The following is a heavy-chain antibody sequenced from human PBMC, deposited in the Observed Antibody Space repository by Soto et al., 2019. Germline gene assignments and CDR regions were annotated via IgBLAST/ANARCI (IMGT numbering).Heavy chain of an antibody. V-gene: IGHV3-21*01. J-gene: IGHJ4*01. Sequence: EVQLVESGGDLVKPGGSLRLSCAASGFTFSSYSMHWVRQAPGKGLEWVSSISTGSTYIYYADSVKGRFTISRDNAKNSLYLRMNSLRAEDTAVYYCARRTPQYSGYDLGEYYWCHGTLVTVSA. CDR1: GFTFSSYS. D-gene: IGHD5-12*01. CDR3: ARRTPQYSGYDLGEYY. CDR2: ISTGSTYI.